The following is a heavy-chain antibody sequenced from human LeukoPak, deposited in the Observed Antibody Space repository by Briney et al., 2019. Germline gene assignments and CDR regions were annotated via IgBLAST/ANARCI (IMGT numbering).Heavy chain of an antibody. J-gene: IGHJ4*02. CDR3: AGATATGTGRAFHY. CDR2: VRHSGST. D-gene: IGHD3-10*01. Sequence: SETLSLTCAVYGESITAYYWTWIRQPPGKRLEWIGEVRHSGSTNYSLSLKSRVTMSVDMSKNQFSLKLNSVTAADTAVYYCAGATATGTGRAFHYWAQGNLVPVSS. V-gene: IGHV4-34*01. CDR1: GESITAYY.